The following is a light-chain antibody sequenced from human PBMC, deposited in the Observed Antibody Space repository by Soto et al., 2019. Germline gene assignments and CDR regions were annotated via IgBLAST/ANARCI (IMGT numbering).Light chain of an antibody. Sequence: DIQMTQSPSTLSASVGDRVTITCRASQSISSWLAWYQQKPGKAPKLLIYKASSLESGVPSRFSGSGSRTEFTLTISILQPDDFATYYCQQYNRYWTFGQRTKVEIK. J-gene: IGKJ1*01. CDR2: KAS. CDR3: QQYNRYWT. V-gene: IGKV1-5*03. CDR1: QSISSW.